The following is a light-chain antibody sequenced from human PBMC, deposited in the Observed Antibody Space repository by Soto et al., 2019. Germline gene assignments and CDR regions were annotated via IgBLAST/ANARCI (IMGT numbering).Light chain of an antibody. CDR2: GAS. J-gene: IGKJ1*01. CDR3: QQYDTSPQT. Sequence: EIVMTQSPATLSVSPGERATLXCRASQSVSSNLAWYQQKPGQAPRLLIYGASTRATGIPARFSGSGSGTEFTLTISSLQSEDFAVYYCQQYDTSPQTFGQGTKVDIK. V-gene: IGKV3-15*01. CDR1: QSVSSN.